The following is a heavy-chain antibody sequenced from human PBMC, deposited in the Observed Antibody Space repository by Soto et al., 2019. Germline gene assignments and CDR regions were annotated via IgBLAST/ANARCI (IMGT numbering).Heavy chain of an antibody. J-gene: IGHJ5*02. CDR1: GGTFSSYA. D-gene: IGHD2-2*02. CDR2: IIPIFGTA. V-gene: IGHV1-69*06. CDR3: ASLRKADDIVVVPAAIRPLGHWFDP. Sequence: GASVKVSCKASGGTFSSYAISWVRQAPGQGLEWMGGIIPIFGTANYAQKFQGRVTITADKSTSTAYMELSSLRSEDTAVYYCASLRKADDIVVVPAAIRPLGHWFDPWGQGTLVTVSS.